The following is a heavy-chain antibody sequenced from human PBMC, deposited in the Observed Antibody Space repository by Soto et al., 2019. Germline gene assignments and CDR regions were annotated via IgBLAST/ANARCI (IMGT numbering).Heavy chain of an antibody. V-gene: IGHV4-34*01. CDR3: ARGGGYYDSSGFLTRGKTRQFDY. CDR2: INHSGST. Sequence: SETLSLTCAVYGGSFSGYYWSWIRQPPGKGLEWIGEINHSGSTNYNPSLKSRVTISVDTSKNQFSLKLSSVTAADTAVYYCARGGGYYDSSGFLTRGKTRQFDYWGQGTLVTVSS. CDR1: GGSFSGYY. D-gene: IGHD3-22*01. J-gene: IGHJ4*02.